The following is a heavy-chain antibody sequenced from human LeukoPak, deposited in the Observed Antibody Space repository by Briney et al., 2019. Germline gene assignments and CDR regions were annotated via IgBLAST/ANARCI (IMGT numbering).Heavy chain of an antibody. CDR1: GLTFSSSW. V-gene: IGHV3-7*01. CDR3: ARDLAYSRLDY. CDR2: INPDGNKK. Sequence: GGSLRLSCAVSGLTFSSSWMDWVRQAPGKELEWVASINPDGNKKYSADSVKGRFTISRDNAENSLYLQMNSLRVEDTAFYYCARDLAYSRLDYWGQGMLVTVSS. D-gene: IGHD5-18*01. J-gene: IGHJ4*02.